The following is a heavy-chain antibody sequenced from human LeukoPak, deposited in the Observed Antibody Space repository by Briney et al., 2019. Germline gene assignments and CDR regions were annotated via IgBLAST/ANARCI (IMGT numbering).Heavy chain of an antibody. J-gene: IGHJ1*01. CDR2: INKDGSEK. Sequence: PGGSLRLSCAACGITFSSSEMSWVRQAPGKGLEWVANINKDGSEKYYMDSVRGRFTISRDNAKNSLYLQLHSLRVEDTAVYYCARELVGGISEYFHHWGQGTLVTVSS. V-gene: IGHV3-7*01. CDR1: GITFSSSE. CDR3: ARELVGGISEYFHH. D-gene: IGHD2-8*02.